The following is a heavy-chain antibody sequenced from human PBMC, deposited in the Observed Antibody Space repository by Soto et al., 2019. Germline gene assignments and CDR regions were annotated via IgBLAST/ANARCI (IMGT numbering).Heavy chain of an antibody. D-gene: IGHD5-12*01. J-gene: IGHJ4*02. CDR3: AGVDSCYGSFDY. Sequence: EVQVVESGGGLVQPGGSLRLSCAASGFIFSNYWMTWVRQAPGKGLEWVANINQDGSEKYYVDSVKGRFTISRDNAKNSLYLQMNSLRAEDTAVYYCAGVDSCYGSFDYWGQGTLVTVSS. V-gene: IGHV3-7*04. CDR1: GFIFSNYW. CDR2: INQDGSEK.